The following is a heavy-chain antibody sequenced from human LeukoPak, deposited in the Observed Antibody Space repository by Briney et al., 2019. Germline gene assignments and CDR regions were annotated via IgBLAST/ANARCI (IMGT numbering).Heavy chain of an antibody. D-gene: IGHD2-2*01. Sequence: PSETLSLTCAVSGVSISSGGYSWSWIRQPPGKGLEWIGYIYHSGSTYYNPSLKSRVTISVDRSKNQFSLKLSSVTAADTVVYYCASYQPHVAFDYWGQGTPVTVSS. CDR1: GVSISSGGYS. CDR2: IYHSGST. V-gene: IGHV4-30-2*01. CDR3: ASYQPHVAFDY. J-gene: IGHJ4*02.